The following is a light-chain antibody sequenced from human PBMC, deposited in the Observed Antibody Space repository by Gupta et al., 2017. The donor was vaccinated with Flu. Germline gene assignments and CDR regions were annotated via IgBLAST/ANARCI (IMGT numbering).Light chain of an antibody. CDR1: KHISSW. V-gene: IGKV1-12*01. Sequence: QSSVSASVGDRFTITCRASKHISSWLACFRRRTGQASCYRDWGADGWSSDLLERIGSNGYGTDFTLTIRNMEPEDAAYYYCQQYDNFPYTFGHGTKVDIK. CDR2: GAD. J-gene: IGKJ2*01. CDR3: QQYDNFPYT.